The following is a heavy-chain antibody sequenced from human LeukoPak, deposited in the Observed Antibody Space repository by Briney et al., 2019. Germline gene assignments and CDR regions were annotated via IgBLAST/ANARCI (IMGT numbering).Heavy chain of an antibody. V-gene: IGHV1-69*06. CDR2: IIPIFGTA. D-gene: IGHD2-15*01. CDR3: ASGYCSGGSCYSGFDY. J-gene: IGHJ4*02. CDR1: GGTFSSYA. Sequence: ASVKVSCKASGGTFSSYAISWVRQAPGRGLEWMGGIIPIFGTANYAQKFQGRVTITADKSTSTAYMELSSLRSEDTAVYYCASGYCSGGSCYSGFDYWGQGTLVTVSS.